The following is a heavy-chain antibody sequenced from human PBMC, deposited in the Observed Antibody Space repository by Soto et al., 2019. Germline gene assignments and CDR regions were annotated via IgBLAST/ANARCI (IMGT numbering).Heavy chain of an antibody. J-gene: IGHJ4*02. CDR2: ISYDGSNK. V-gene: IGHV3-30*18. Sequence: GCSLRLSCAASGFTFSSYGMHWVRQAPGKGLEWVAVISYDGSNKYYADSVKGRFTISRDNSKNTLYLQMNSLRAEDTAVYYCAKDLAVYCSSTSCSSTPFDYWGQGTLVTVSS. CDR3: AKDLAVYCSSTSCSSTPFDY. D-gene: IGHD2-2*01. CDR1: GFTFSSYG.